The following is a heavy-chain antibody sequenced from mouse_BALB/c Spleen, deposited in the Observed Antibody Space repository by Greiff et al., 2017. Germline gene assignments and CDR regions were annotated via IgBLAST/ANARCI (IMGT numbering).Heavy chain of an antibody. J-gene: IGHJ2*01. CDR3: TRYGDYVFDY. V-gene: IGHV1S81*02. CDR1: GYTFTSYY. CDR2: INPSNGGT. Sequence: QVQLQQPGAELVKPGASVKLSCKASGYTFTSYYMYWVKQRPGQGLEWIGGINPSNGGTNFNEKFKSKATLTVDKSSSTAYMQLSSLTSEDSAVYYCTRYGDYVFDYWGQGTTRTVSS. D-gene: IGHD2-4*01.